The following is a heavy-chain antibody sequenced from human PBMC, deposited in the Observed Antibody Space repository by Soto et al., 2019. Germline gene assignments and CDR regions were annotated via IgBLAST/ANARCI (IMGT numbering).Heavy chain of an antibody. Sequence: QVQLQESGPGLVEPSGTLSLTCAVSGASISNTDWWSWVRQRPGKGLEWIGEIYHSGTTNCDPSLKSRVTISLDKSKSQFSLKLTSVTAADTAVYYCAIPGAGDFDYWGQETLVTVSS. CDR3: AIPGAGDFDY. CDR1: GASISNTDW. J-gene: IGHJ4*02. D-gene: IGHD6-13*01. CDR2: IYHSGTT. V-gene: IGHV4-4*02.